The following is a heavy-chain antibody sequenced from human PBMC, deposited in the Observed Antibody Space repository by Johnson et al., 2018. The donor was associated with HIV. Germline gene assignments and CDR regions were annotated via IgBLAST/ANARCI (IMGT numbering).Heavy chain of an antibody. J-gene: IGHJ3*02. CDR3: AQEVRIAGSAAFDI. CDR1: EFTFSNYA. CDR2: IRYDGSNK. V-gene: IGHV3-30*02. D-gene: IGHD6-13*01. Sequence: VQLVESGGGVVQPGRSLRLSCAASEFTFSNYAMHWVRQAPGKGLEWVAFIRYDGSNKYYADSLKGRFTISRDSSMNTLYLQMNSLKIEDTAVYSCAQEVRIAGSAAFDIWGQGTMVTVSS.